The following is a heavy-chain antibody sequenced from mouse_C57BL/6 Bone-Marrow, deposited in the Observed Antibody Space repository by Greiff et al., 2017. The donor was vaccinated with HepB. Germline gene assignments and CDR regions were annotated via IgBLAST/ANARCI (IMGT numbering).Heavy chain of an antibody. J-gene: IGHJ3*01. CDR2: IHPNSGST. Sequence: QMQLKQPGAELVKPGASVKLSCKASGYTFTSYWMHWVKQRPGQGLEWIGMIHPNSGSTNYNEKFKSKATLTVDKSSSTAYMQLSSLTSEDSAVYYCARRRNWFAYWGQGTLVTVSA. CDR3: ARRRNWFAY. CDR1: GYTFTSYW. V-gene: IGHV1-64*01.